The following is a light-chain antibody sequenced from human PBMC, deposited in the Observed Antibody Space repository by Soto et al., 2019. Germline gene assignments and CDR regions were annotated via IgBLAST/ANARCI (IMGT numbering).Light chain of an antibody. CDR2: GAS. V-gene: IGKV3-15*01. CDR3: QQYYNWPPWT. J-gene: IGKJ1*01. Sequence: EILMTQSPATLSVSPGERATLSCRAGRIFGPTLVWYQQKPGQAPRLLLYGASTRATGVPARFSGSGSGTDFTLTVSSLQSEDFAVYYCQQYYNWPPWTFGLGTKVEIK. CDR1: RIFGPT.